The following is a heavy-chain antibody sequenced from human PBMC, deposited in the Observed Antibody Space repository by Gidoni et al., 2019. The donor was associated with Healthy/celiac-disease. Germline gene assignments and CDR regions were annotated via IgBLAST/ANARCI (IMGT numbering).Heavy chain of an antibody. Sequence: QVQLVESGGGVVQPGRSLRLSCAASGFTFSSYGMHWVRQAPGKGLEWVAVIWYDGSNKYYADSVKGRFTISRDNSKNTLYLQMNSLRAEDTAVYYCARPYLAYCGGDCYSDAFDIWGQGTMVTVSS. V-gene: IGHV3-33*01. D-gene: IGHD2-21*02. CDR2: IWYDGSNK. CDR3: ARPYLAYCGGDCYSDAFDI. CDR1: GFTFSSYG. J-gene: IGHJ3*02.